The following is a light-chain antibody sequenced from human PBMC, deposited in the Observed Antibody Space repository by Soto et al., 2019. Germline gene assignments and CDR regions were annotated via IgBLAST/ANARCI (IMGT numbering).Light chain of an antibody. CDR2: GAS. J-gene: IGKJ5*01. CDR3: QQYNNWPPIT. V-gene: IGKV3-15*01. CDR1: QSVGSD. Sequence: EIVMTQSPATLSVSPGERATLSCRASQSVGSDLAWYQQKPGQAPRLLIYGASTRATGIPTRFSGSGSETEFALTISGLQSEDSAVYYCQQYNNWPPITFGQGTRLEIK.